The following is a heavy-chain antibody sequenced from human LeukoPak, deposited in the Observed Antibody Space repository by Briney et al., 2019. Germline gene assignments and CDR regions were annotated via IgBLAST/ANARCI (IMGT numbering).Heavy chain of an antibody. CDR3: ARAVVVAVQPCLGY. Sequence: SVKVSCRASGGTFSSYAISWVRQAPGQGLEWMGGIIPIFGTANYAQKFQGRVTMTRDTSTSTVYMELSSLRSEDTAVYYCARAVVVAVQPCLGYWGQGTLVTVSS. V-gene: IGHV1-69*05. J-gene: IGHJ4*02. CDR1: GGTFSSYA. CDR2: IIPIFGTA. D-gene: IGHD2-15*01.